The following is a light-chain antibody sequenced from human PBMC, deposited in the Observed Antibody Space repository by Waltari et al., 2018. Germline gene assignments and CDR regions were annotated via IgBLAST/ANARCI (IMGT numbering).Light chain of an antibody. J-gene: IGLJ1*01. CDR1: TGAVRTTYY. V-gene: IGLV7-43*01. CDR2: STG. CDR3: LLYYGGVYV. Sequence: QTVVTQEPSLTASPGGTVPLTCCLTTGAVRTTYYPAWFQQKPGQAPRALIYSTGNKHSWTPAQFSGSLLGDKAALTLSGVEPDDEAEYYCLLYYGGVYVFGTGT.